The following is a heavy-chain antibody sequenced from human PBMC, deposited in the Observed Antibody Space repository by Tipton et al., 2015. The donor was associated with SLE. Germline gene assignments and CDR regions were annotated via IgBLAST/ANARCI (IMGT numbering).Heavy chain of an antibody. V-gene: IGHV4-39*07. CDR3: VRLRSKVLIDY. J-gene: IGHJ4*02. D-gene: IGHD2-8*01. CDR2: IYYSGST. CDR1: GGSVSSGSYY. Sequence: TLSLTCTVSGGSVSSGSYYWAWIRQPPGKGPEWIGTIYYSGSTYYSPSLKSRITISVDTSKSQFSLEVRSVTAADTAVYYCVRLRSKVLIDYWGQGTLVTVSS.